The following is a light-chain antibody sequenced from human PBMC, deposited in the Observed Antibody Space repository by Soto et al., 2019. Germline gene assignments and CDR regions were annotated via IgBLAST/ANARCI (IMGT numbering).Light chain of an antibody. CDR1: QDISNY. J-gene: IGKJ1*01. V-gene: IGKV1-27*01. CDR3: QKYNSAPRM. Sequence: DIQMTQSPSSLSASVGDRVTITCRASQDISNYLAWYQQKPGTVPKVLIYAASILQSGVPSRFSGSGSGTDFTLTISSLQPEDVATSYCQKYNSAPRMFGQGTKVEIK. CDR2: AAS.